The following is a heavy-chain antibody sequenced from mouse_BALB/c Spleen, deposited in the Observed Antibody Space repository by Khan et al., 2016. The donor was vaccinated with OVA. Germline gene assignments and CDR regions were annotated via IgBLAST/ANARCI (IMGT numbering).Heavy chain of an antibody. CDR2: IISDGDYT. CDR1: GFTFSTYA. J-gene: IGHJ3*02. CDR3: ARSPYGNFGY. D-gene: IGHD2-1*01. V-gene: IGHV5-9-3*01. Sequence: EVELVESGGGLVKPGGSLKLSCEVSGFTFSTYAMSWVRQNSEKRLEWVASIISDGDYTFYLDSVKGRFTFSRDNAKNPLYLEMSSLRADDTAMFYCARSPYGNFGYWGQGTLVTVSA.